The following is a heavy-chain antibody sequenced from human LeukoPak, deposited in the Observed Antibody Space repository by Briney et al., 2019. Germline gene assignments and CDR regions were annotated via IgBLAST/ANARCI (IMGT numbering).Heavy chain of an antibody. CDR3: ARDGEMAAIYFDY. V-gene: IGHV1-69*17. Sequence: SVTVSCKASGGTFSTYPISWVRQAPGQGLEWMGGIIPIVGIANYTQKFRGRVTITADKSTNTAYMELSSLRSEDTAVYYCARDGEMAAIYFDYWGQGTLVTVPS. CDR1: GGTFSTYP. CDR2: IIPIVGIA. D-gene: IGHD5-24*01. J-gene: IGHJ4*02.